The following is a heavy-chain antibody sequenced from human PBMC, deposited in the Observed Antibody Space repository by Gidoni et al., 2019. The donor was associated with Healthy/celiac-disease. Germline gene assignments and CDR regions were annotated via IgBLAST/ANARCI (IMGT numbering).Heavy chain of an antibody. CDR2: ISYDGSNK. J-gene: IGHJ4*02. Sequence: QVQLVESGGGVVQPGRSLRLSCAASGFTFSSYAMPWVRQAPGKGLEWVAVISYDGSNKYYADSVKGRFTISRDNSKNTLYLQMNSLRAEDTAVYYCARDPPWGSGSDGDYWGQGTLVTVSS. V-gene: IGHV3-30-3*01. D-gene: IGHD3-10*01. CDR1: GFTFSSYA. CDR3: ARDPPWGSGSDGDY.